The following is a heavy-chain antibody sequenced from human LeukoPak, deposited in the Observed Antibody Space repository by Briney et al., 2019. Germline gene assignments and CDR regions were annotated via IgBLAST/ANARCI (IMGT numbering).Heavy chain of an antibody. CDR2: IYYSGST. Sequence: SETLSLTCTVSGGSISSSSYYWGWIRQPPGKGLEWIGSIYYSGSTYYNPSLKSRVTISVDTSKNQFSLKLSSVTAADTAVYYCATYSGYDSYYMDVWGKGTTVTISS. CDR1: GGSISSSSYY. J-gene: IGHJ6*03. CDR3: ATYSGYDSYYMDV. D-gene: IGHD5-12*01. V-gene: IGHV4-39*01.